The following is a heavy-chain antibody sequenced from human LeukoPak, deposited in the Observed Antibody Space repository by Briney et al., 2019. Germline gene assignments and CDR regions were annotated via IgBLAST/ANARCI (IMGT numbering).Heavy chain of an antibody. CDR2: IYYSGTT. CDR1: GGSISSSTYS. V-gene: IGHV4-30-4*07. Sequence: SETLSLTCAVSGGSISSSTYSWSWIRQPPGKGLEWIGYIYYSGTTYYNPSLKSRVTISVDTSKNQFSLKLSSVTAADTAVYYCARDGTYYYAFDIWGQGTMVTVSS. J-gene: IGHJ3*02. CDR3: ARDGTYYYAFDI. D-gene: IGHD3-10*01.